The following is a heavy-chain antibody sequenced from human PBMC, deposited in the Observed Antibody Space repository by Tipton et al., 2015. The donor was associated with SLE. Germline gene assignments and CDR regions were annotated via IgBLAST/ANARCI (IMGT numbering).Heavy chain of an antibody. V-gene: IGHV4-59*11. CDR3: ARRRGSSWYEDYFDY. D-gene: IGHD6-13*01. CDR2: INYSGST. J-gene: IGHJ4*01. Sequence: TLSLTCTVSGGSISSHYWSWIRRPPGKALEWIAYINYSGSTNYNPSLKSRVTMSVDTSKNQFSLKLSSVTAADTAVYYCARRRGSSWYEDYFDYWGHGTLVTVSS. CDR1: GGSISSHY.